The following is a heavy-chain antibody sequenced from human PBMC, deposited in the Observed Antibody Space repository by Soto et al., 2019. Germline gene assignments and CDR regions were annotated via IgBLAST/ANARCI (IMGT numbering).Heavy chain of an antibody. CDR1: GDSISTDY. CDR3: ARGYGSGSYYNNYYYYGMDV. V-gene: IGHV4-59*01. CDR2: IYYGGST. Sequence: PSETLSLTCTVSGDSISTDYWSWIRQSPGKGLEWIGFIYYGGSTNYNPSLKSRVTISVDTPKNQFSLKLSSVTAADTAVYYCARGYGSGSYYNNYYYYGMDVWGQGTTVTVSS. J-gene: IGHJ6*02. D-gene: IGHD3-10*01.